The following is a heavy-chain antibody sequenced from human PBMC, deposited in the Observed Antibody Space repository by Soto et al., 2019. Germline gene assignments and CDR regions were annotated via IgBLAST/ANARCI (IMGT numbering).Heavy chain of an antibody. Sequence: ASVKVSCKASGYTFTGYDINWVRQATGQGLEWMGWMNPNSGNTGYAQKFQGRVTMTRNTSISTAYMELSSLRSEDTAVYYCARGIYSSGWYGHVYFDYWGQGTLVTVSS. D-gene: IGHD6-19*01. V-gene: IGHV1-8*01. CDR1: GYTFTGYD. J-gene: IGHJ4*02. CDR3: ARGIYSSGWYGHVYFDY. CDR2: MNPNSGNT.